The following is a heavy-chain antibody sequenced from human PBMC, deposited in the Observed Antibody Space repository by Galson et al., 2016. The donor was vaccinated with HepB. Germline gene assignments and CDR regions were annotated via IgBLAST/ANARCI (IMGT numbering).Heavy chain of an antibody. CDR2: IWYDGSEK. D-gene: IGHD3-9*01. CDR3: ARIYYEILTGLTPWYYFDS. J-gene: IGHJ4*02. V-gene: IGHV3-33*01. CDR1: GFTFSNYG. Sequence: LRLSCAASGFTFSNYGMHWVRQAPGKGLEWVAVIWYDGSEKYYADSVKGRFTISRDNPKNTLHLQMNSLRAEDTAVYYCARIYYEILTGLTPWYYFDSWGQGTLVTVSS.